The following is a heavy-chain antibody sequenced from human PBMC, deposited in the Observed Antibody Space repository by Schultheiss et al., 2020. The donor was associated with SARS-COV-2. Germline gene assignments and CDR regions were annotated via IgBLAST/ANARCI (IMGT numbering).Heavy chain of an antibody. CDR2: ISSSSSTI. CDR3: ARSAGGSFYYGMDV. CDR1: GFTFSSYS. J-gene: IGHJ6*02. Sequence: GGSLRLSCAASGFTFSSYSMNWVRQAPGKGLEWVSYISSSSSTIYYADSVKGRFTISRDNAKNSLYLQMNSLRAEDTAVYYCARSAGGSFYYGMDVWGQGTTVTVSS. V-gene: IGHV3-48*04. D-gene: IGHD1-26*01.